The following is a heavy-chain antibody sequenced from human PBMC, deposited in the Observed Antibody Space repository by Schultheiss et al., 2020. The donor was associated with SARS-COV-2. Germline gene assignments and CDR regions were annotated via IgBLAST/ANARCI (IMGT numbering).Heavy chain of an antibody. J-gene: IGHJ6*02. CDR1: GYTFTSYA. Sequence: ASVKVSCKASGYTFTSYAMNWVRQAPGQGLEWMGRIIPNSGGTNYAQKFQGRVTMTRDTSISTAYMELRSLRSDDTAVYYCAREGAAAGTRYYYYGMDVWGQGTTVTVSS. CDR2: IIPNSGGT. D-gene: IGHD6-13*01. V-gene: IGHV1-2*02. CDR3: AREGAAAGTRYYYYGMDV.